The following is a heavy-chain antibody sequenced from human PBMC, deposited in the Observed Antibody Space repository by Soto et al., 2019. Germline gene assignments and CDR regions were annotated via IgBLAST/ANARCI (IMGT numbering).Heavy chain of an antibody. D-gene: IGHD2-2*02. V-gene: IGHV3-15*01. CDR2: IKSSTDGGTT. CDR1: GFSFSNAW. J-gene: IGHJ3*02. Sequence: RSILPACAACGFSFSNAWMNWVRQNPGKGLEWVGRIKSSTDGGTTDYAAPVKGRLTISRDDSETTLCLQMNSLKTDDTAVYYCTKELSPYCIRTSCYSDACDIWGQGTMGTVSS. CDR3: TKELSPYCIRTSCYSDACDI.